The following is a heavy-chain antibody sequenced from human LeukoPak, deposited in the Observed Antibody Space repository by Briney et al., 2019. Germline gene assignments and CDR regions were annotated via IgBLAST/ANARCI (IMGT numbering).Heavy chain of an antibody. CDR3: EGDVGPTRSYMDV. CDR1: GFTVSSNY. Sequence: GGSLRLSCAASGFTVSSNYMSWVRPAPGKGLEGGSVIYSGGSTYYADSVKGRFTISRDNSKNTLYLQMNSLRAEDTAVYYCEGDVGPTRSYMDVWGKGTTVTVSS. V-gene: IGHV3-53*01. D-gene: IGHD1-26*01. CDR2: IYSGGST. J-gene: IGHJ6*03.